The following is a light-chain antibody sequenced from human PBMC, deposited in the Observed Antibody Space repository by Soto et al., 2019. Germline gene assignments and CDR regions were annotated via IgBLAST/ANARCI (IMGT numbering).Light chain of an antibody. Sequence: EILMTQFPATLSVSPGERATLSCRASQSVRINLAWYQQKPGQAPRLLIFGASTRATGIPARFSGSGSGTEFTLTISSLQSGDYAVYYCQQYNNWPPYTFGQGTKVDIK. J-gene: IGKJ2*01. CDR2: GAS. V-gene: IGKV3-15*01. CDR3: QQYNNWPPYT. CDR1: QSVRIN.